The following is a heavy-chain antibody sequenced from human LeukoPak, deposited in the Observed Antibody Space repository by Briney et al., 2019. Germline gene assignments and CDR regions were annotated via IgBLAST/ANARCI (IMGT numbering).Heavy chain of an antibody. D-gene: IGHD6-13*01. CDR2: FYHGGST. CDR1: GGSFSGYY. J-gene: IGHJ6*03. V-gene: IGHV4-34*01. CDR3: ARGTIAADDFYYMDV. Sequence: SETLSLTCAVYGGSFSGYYWSWIRHPPRKGLEWIGTFYHGGSTYYNPSLKSRVTISVDTSKNQFSLRLSSVTAADTAVYYCARGTIAADDFYYMDVWGKGTTVTISS.